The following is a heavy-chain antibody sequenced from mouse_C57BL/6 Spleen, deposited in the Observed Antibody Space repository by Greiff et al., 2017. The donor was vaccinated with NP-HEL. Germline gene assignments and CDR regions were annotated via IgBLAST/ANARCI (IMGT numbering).Heavy chain of an antibody. CDR1: GFTFTDYY. J-gene: IGHJ4*01. V-gene: IGHV7-3*01. CDR3: ARYTPDGYYAMDY. CDR2: IRNKANGYTT. Sequence: EVKVVESGGGLVQPGGSLSLSCAASGFTFTDYYMSWVRQPPGKALEWLGFIRNKANGYTTEYSASVKGRFTISRDNSQSILYLQMNALRAEDSATYYCARYTPDGYYAMDYWGQGTSVTVSS. D-gene: IGHD2-3*01.